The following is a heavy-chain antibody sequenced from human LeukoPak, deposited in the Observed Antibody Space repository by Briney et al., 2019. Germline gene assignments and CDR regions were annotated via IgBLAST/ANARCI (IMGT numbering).Heavy chain of an antibody. CDR2: INPNSGGT. V-gene: IGHV1-2*02. J-gene: IGHJ4*02. CDR3: ARDRTLKYYYDSSGYDPFDY. D-gene: IGHD3-22*01. CDR1: ASTFTFYY. Sequence: GASVTVSFKSSASTFTFYYMHWVRQAPGQGLEWMGLINPNSGGTNYAQKFRGRVTMTRDTSISTAYMELSRLRSDDTAVYYCARDRTLKYYYDSSGYDPFDYWGQGTLVTVSS.